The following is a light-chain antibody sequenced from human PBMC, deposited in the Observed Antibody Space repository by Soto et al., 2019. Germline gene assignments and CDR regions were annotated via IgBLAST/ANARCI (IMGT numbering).Light chain of an antibody. CDR2: PAS. CDR3: LQHHSFPLT. V-gene: IGKV1-17*01. Sequence: DNQMTQSPSSRAASVGDRVTITCRASQSIRNDLGWYQQKAGKAPKRLIYPASSLQSWVPSRFCGSRSGTEFTLTISSLQPEDFATYYLLQHHSFPLTFGGGTKVEIE. J-gene: IGKJ4*01. CDR1: QSIRND.